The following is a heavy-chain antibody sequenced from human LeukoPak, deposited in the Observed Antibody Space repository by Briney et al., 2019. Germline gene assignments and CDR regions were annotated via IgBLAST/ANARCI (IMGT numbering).Heavy chain of an antibody. V-gene: IGHV3-33*01. CDR3: ARDRSQHYFDY. J-gene: IGHJ4*02. D-gene: IGHD5-18*01. CDR2: IYYDGSDK. CDR1: GFTFRNCG. Sequence: GGSLRLSCVVSGFTFRNCGMHWVRQAPGKGLEWVAVIYYDGSDKYYVDSVKGRFAVSRDNSKNTLYLQMNNLRVEDTAVYHCARDRSQHYFDYWGQGALVTVSS.